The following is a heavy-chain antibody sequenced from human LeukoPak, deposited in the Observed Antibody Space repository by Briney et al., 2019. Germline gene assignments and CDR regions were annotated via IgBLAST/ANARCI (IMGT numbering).Heavy chain of an antibody. Sequence: ASVKVSCKASGYTFTNYGISWVRQAPGQGLEWMGWISAYNGNTNYAQKLQGRVTMTTDTSTSTAYMELRSLRSDDTAVYYCARVPLLTYYDILTGYCFDYWGQGTLVTVSS. CDR2: ISAYNGNT. V-gene: IGHV1-18*01. CDR3: ARVPLLTYYDILTGYCFDY. J-gene: IGHJ4*02. CDR1: GYTFTNYG. D-gene: IGHD3-9*01.